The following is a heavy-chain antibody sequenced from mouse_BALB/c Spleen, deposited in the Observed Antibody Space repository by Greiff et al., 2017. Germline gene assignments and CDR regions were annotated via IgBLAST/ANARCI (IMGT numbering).Heavy chain of an antibody. CDR3: ARMIYYDYDRNYFDY. V-gene: IGHV5-15*02. J-gene: IGHJ2*01. CDR1: GFTFSDYG. Sequence: DVKLVESGGGLVQPGGSRKLSCAASGFTFSDYGMAWVRQAPGKGPEWVAFISNLAYSIYYADTVTGRFTISRENAKNTLYLEMSSLRSEDTAMYYCARMIYYDYDRNYFDYWGQGTTLTVSS. CDR2: ISNLAYSI. D-gene: IGHD2-4*01.